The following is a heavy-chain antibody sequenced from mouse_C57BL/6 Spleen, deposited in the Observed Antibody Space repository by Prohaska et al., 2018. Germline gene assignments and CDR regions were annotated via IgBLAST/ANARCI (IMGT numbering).Heavy chain of an antibody. Sequence: QVQLQQPGAELVMPGASVKLSCKASGYTFTSYWMHWVKQRPGQGLEWIGEIDPSDXYTNYNQKFKGKATLTVDKSSSTAYMQLSSLTSEDSAVYYCAGGMVTTDYWGQGTTLTVSS. D-gene: IGHD2-2*01. CDR1: GYTFTSYW. CDR3: AGGMVTTDY. V-gene: IGHV1-69*01. CDR2: IDPSDXYT. J-gene: IGHJ2*01.